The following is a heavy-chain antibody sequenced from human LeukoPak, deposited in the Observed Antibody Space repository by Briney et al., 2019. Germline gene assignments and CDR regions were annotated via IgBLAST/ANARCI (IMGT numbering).Heavy chain of an antibody. J-gene: IGHJ6*03. Sequence: SETLSLTCTVSGVSISSYYWSWIRQPPGEGLEWIGYIYYSGSTNYNPSLKSRVTISVDTSKNQFSLKLSSVTAADTAVYYCARYSYSSGWYRYYYHMDVWGKGTTVTVSS. CDR1: GVSISSYY. V-gene: IGHV4-59*01. CDR2: IYYSGST. CDR3: ARYSYSSGWYRYYYHMDV. D-gene: IGHD6-19*01.